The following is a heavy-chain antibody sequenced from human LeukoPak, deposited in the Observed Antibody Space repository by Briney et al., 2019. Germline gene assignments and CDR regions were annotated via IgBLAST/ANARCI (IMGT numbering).Heavy chain of an antibody. Sequence: PSETLSLTCTVSGGSVSSGSYYWSWIRQPPGKGLEWIGYIYYSGSTNYNPSLKSRVTISVDTSKNQFSLRLSSVTAADTAVYYCARVIIGTTNFDIWGQGTMVTVSS. CDR1: GGSVSSGSYY. CDR2: IYYSGST. J-gene: IGHJ3*02. CDR3: ARVIIGTTNFDI. V-gene: IGHV4-61*01. D-gene: IGHD1-7*01.